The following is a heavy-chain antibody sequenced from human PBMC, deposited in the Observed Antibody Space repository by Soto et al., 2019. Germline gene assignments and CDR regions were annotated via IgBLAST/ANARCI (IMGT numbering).Heavy chain of an antibody. D-gene: IGHD6-6*01. CDR1: GFTFSSYS. V-gene: IGHV3-23*01. J-gene: IGHJ4*02. CDR3: ARDSTARLGIFDY. Sequence: EVQLLESGGGLVQPGGSLRLSCAASGFTFSSYSMTWVRQAPGKGLEWVSAISGGGGSAYYADSVRGRFTISTDNAKNSLYLQMNSLRDEDTAVYYCARDSTARLGIFDYWGQGTLVTVSS. CDR2: ISGGGGSA.